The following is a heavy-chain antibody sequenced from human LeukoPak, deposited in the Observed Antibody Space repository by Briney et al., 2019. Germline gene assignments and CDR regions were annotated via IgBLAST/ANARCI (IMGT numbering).Heavy chain of an antibody. CDR1: GFTFRSYW. V-gene: IGHV3-21*01. J-gene: IGHJ5*02. D-gene: IGHD2-2*01. CDR2: ISSSSSYI. Sequence: PGGSLRLSCAASGFTFRSYWMNWVRQAPGKGLEWVSSISSSSSYIYYADSVKGRFTISRDNAKNSLYLQVNSLRAEDTAVYYCARDRTKYQLPPNWFDPWGQGTLVTVSS. CDR3: ARDRTKYQLPPNWFDP.